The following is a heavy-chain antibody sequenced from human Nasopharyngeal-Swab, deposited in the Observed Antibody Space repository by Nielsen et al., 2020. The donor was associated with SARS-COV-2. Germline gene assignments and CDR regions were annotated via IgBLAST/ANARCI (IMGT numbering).Heavy chain of an antibody. Sequence: SETLSLTCTVSGGSISNYFWTWIRQPPGKGLEWIGYIYYSGTTSYNPSLKSRVTISLDTPKNQFSLKLSSVTAADTAVYYCARRPIVRESINNWFGPWGQGTLVTVSS. D-gene: IGHD3-10*01. CDR3: ARRPIVRESINNWFGP. J-gene: IGHJ5*02. CDR2: IYYSGTT. V-gene: IGHV4-59*01. CDR1: GGSISNYF.